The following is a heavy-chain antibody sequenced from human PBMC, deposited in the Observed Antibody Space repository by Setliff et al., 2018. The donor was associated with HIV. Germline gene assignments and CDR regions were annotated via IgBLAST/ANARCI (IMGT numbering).Heavy chain of an antibody. CDR3: ARLSVRRYYSYGMDV. CDR2: IYHSGST. D-gene: IGHD3-10*01. J-gene: IGHJ6*02. CDR1: GYSISIGYY. Sequence: SETLSLTCAVSGYSISIGYYWGWIRQPPGKGLEWIGNIYHSGSTYYNPSLKSRVTISVDTSKNRFSLKLSSVTAADTAVYYCARLSVRRYYSYGMDVWGQGTTVTVSS. V-gene: IGHV4-38-2*01.